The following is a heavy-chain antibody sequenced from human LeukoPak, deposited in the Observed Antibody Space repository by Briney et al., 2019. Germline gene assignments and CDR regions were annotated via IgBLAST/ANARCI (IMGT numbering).Heavy chain of an antibody. CDR1: GFTFSDYY. Sequence: GGSLRLSCAASGFTFSDYYMSWIRQAPGKGLEWVSYISSSGSTIYYADSVKGRFTISRDNAKNSLYLQMNSLRAEDTAVYYCANGYCSSTSCYHAADAFDIWGQGTMVTVSS. V-gene: IGHV3-11*04. CDR3: ANGYCSSTSCYHAADAFDI. J-gene: IGHJ3*02. D-gene: IGHD2-2*01. CDR2: ISSSGSTI.